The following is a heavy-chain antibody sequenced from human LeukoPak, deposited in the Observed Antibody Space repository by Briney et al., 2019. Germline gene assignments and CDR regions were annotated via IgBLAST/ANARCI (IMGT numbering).Heavy chain of an antibody. J-gene: IGHJ4*02. CDR3: AHAGGIIAVAGTGFDY. CDR2: IYWDDDK. V-gene: IGHV2-5*02. D-gene: IGHD6-19*01. Sequence: SGPTLVNPTQTLTLTCTFSGFSLTTSGVGVGWIRQPPGKALEWLALIYWDDDKRYSPSLKSRLSITKDTSKNQVVLTMTNMDPVDPGTYYCAHAGGIIAVAGTGFDYWGQGTLVTVSS. CDR1: GFSLTTSGVG.